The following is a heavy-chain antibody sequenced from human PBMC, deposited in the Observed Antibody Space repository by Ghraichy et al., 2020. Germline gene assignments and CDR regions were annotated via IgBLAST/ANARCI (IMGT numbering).Heavy chain of an antibody. D-gene: IGHD2-8*02. CDR3: AREVCNGGVCYTKSSLFDY. V-gene: IGHV4-34*01. CDR1: GGSISGYY. Sequence: SCAVYGGSISGYYWSWIRQPPGKGLEWVGEIDYDGSTNYNPSLKSRVTISVDTSKNQFSLKLSSVTAADTAVYYCAREVCNGGVCYTKSSLFDYWGQGTLVTVSS. J-gene: IGHJ4*02. CDR2: IDYDGST.